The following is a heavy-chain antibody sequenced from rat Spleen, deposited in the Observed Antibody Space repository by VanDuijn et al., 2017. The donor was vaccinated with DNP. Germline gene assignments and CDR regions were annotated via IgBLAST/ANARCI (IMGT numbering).Heavy chain of an antibody. CDR3: ARSIAAISSYNWFAY. CDR2: ISTGGGNT. D-gene: IGHD1-2*01. J-gene: IGHJ3*01. V-gene: IGHV5-25*01. Sequence: EVQLVESGGGLVQPGRSMKLSCAASGFTFSNYYMAWVRQAPTKGLEWVASISTGGGNTYYRDSVKGRFTISRDNAKSTLYLQMDSLRSEDTATYYCARSIAAISSYNWFAYWGQGTLVTVSS. CDR1: GFTFSNYY.